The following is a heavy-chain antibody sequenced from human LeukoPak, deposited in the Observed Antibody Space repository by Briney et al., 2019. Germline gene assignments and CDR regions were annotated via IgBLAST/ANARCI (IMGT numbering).Heavy chain of an antibody. D-gene: IGHD3-9*01. CDR3: AKSRDLDYDILTGYYGPFDY. CDR2: ISWNGVRI. Sequence: GGSLRLSCAPSGFTLDDYVMHWVRQAPGKGREWVSGISWNGVRIGYADTVKGRFTISRDNAKKSLFLQMNSLRTEDTALYYCAKSRDLDYDILTGYYGPFDYWGQGTLVTVSS. CDR1: GFTLDDYV. V-gene: IGHV3-9*01. J-gene: IGHJ4*02.